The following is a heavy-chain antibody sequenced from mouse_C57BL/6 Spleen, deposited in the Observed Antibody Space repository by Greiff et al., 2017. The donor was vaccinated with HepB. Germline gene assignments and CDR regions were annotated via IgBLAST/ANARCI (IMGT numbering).Heavy chain of an antibody. CDR2: INPSSGYT. D-gene: IGHD6-1*01. J-gene: IGHJ2*01. V-gene: IGHV1-4*01. Sequence: QVQLQQSGAELARPGASVKMSCKASGYTFTSYTMHWVKQRPGQGLEWIGYINPSSGYTKYNQKFKDKATLTADKSSSTAYMQLSSLTSEDSAVYYCANLCPYYFDYWGQGTTLTVSS. CDR1: GYTFTSYT. CDR3: ANLCPYYFDY.